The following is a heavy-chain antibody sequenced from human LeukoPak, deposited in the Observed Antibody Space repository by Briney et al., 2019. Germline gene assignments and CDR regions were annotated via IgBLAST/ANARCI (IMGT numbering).Heavy chain of an antibody. CDR3: ARGRTYYYDSSGYYYYFDY. CDR2: INPSGGST. V-gene: IGHV1-46*01. J-gene: IGHJ4*02. Sequence: ASVKVSCKASGGTFSNYAISWVRQAPGQGLEWMGIINPSGGSTSYAQKFQGRVTMTRDTSTSTVYMELSSLRSEDTAVYYCARGRTYYYDSSGYYYYFDYWGQGTLVTISS. D-gene: IGHD3-22*01. CDR1: GGTFSNYA.